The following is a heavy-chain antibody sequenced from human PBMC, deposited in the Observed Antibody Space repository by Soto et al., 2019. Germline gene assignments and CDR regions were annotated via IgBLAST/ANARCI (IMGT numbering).Heavy chain of an antibody. D-gene: IGHD3-10*01. V-gene: IGHV4-34*01. Sequence: QVQLQQWGAGLLKPSETLSLTCAVYGGSFSGYYWSWIRQTPGKGLEWIGEINDSGSTNHTPSLKSRVTILVDTPKNQFSLKLSSVTAADTAVYCCARGLLFWFGELSRRGGYYYYVDVWGKGTTVTVSS. CDR1: GGSFSGYY. CDR3: ARGLLFWFGELSRRGGYYYYVDV. J-gene: IGHJ6*03. CDR2: INDSGST.